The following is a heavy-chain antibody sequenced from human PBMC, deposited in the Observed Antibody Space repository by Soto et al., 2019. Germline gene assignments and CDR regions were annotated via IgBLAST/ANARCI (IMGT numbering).Heavy chain of an antibody. CDR3: ARGDVAAAGTLTPVSFFDY. CDR1: GGSFSGYY. J-gene: IGHJ4*02. CDR2: INHSGST. Sequence: QVQLQQWGAGLLKPSETLSLTCAVYGGSFSGYYWSWIRQPPGKGLEWIGEINHSGSTNYNPSLKSRVTISVDTSKNQFSLKLSSVTAADTAVYYCARGDVAAAGTLTPVSFFDYWGQGTLVTVSS. V-gene: IGHV4-34*01. D-gene: IGHD6-13*01.